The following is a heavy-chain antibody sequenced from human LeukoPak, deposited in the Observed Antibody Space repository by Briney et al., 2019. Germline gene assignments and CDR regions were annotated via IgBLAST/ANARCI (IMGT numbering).Heavy chain of an antibody. D-gene: IGHD1-14*01. CDR1: GFTSSSYE. CDR3: AREGHYHRDN. J-gene: IGHJ4*02. CDR2: INPSGSTA. Sequence: GGSLRLSSAASGFTSSSYEMMWVRQAPGKGLEWLSYINPSGSTAYYADSVRGRFTISRDNAKKSLSLQMKSLRAEDTAVYYCAREGHYHRDNWGQGALVTVSS. V-gene: IGHV3-48*03.